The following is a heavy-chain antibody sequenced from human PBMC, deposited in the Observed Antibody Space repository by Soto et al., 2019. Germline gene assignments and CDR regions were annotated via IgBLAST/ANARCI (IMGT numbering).Heavy chain of an antibody. J-gene: IGHJ5*02. CDR1: GFTLSSNY. V-gene: IGHV3-66*01. CDR2: IYSSVRT. Sequence: EVQLVESGGGLVQPGGSLRLSCAASGFTLSSNYMSWVRQAPGKGLEWVSVIYSSVRTDYAESVKGRFTISRDISKNTLFLQMNSLRAEDTAVYYCAREGSGTFYTWGQGTLVTVSS. CDR3: AREGSGTFYT. D-gene: IGHD3-10*01.